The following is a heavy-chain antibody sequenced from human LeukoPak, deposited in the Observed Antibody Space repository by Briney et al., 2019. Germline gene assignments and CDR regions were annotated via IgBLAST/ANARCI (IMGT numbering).Heavy chain of an antibody. V-gene: IGHV5-51*01. D-gene: IGHD3-22*01. Sequence: GESMKISCKGSGYNFTSYWIGWVRQMPGKGLEWMGIIYPGDSDTRYSPSFQGQVTISADKSISTAYLQWSSLKASDTAMYYCARHGPYYYDSSGYSFDYWGQGTLVTVSS. CDR1: GYNFTSYW. CDR3: ARHGPYYYDSSGYSFDY. J-gene: IGHJ4*02. CDR2: IYPGDSDT.